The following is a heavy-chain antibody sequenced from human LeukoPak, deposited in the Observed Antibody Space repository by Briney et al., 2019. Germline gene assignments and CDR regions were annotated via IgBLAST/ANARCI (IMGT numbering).Heavy chain of an antibody. V-gene: IGHV3-21*01. CDR3: AKTPDGELLMTYFDY. CDR2: ISRSSSYI. Sequence: GGSLRLSCAASGFTFSSYSMNWVRQAPGKGLEWVSSISRSSSYIYYADSVKGRFTISRDNAKNSLYLQMNSLRAEDTAVYYCAKTPDGELLMTYFDYWGQGTLVTVSS. CDR1: GFTFSSYS. J-gene: IGHJ4*02. D-gene: IGHD1-26*01.